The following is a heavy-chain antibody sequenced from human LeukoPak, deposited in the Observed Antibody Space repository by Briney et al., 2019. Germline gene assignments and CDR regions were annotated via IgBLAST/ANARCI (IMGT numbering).Heavy chain of an antibody. J-gene: IGHJ4*02. Sequence: PGGSLRLSCAASGFTVSSNYMSWVRQAPGKGLEWASVIYTDGTTRYADSVKGRFTISRDSSKNTLYLQMSSLRDEDTAVYYCARDQTPFYWGQGSLVTVSS. CDR2: IYTDGTT. CDR1: GFTVSSNY. CDR3: ARDQTPFY. V-gene: IGHV3-66*01. D-gene: IGHD2-15*01.